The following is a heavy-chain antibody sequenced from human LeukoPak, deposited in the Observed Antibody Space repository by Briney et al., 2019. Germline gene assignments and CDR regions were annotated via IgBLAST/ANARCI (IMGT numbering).Heavy chain of an antibody. D-gene: IGHD1-26*01. CDR1: GYTFTGYY. CDR2: INPNSGGT. V-gene: IGHV1-2*02. Sequence: GASVKVSCKASGYTFTGYYMHWVRQAPGQGLEWMGWINPNSGGTNYAQKFQGRVTMTRDTSISTAYMELSRLRSDDTAVYYCAGAVGLTTGRAFDIWGQGTMVTVSS. CDR3: AGAVGLTTGRAFDI. J-gene: IGHJ3*02.